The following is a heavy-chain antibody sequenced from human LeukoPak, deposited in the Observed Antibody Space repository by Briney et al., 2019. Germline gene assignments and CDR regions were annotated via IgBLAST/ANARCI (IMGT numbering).Heavy chain of an antibody. Sequence: SETLSLTCAVSGGSISSSNWWSWVRQPPGKGLEWIGEIYHSGSTNYNPSLKSRVTISVDKSKNQLSLKLSSVTAADTAVYYCARHIVVVPAAIYWFDPWGQGTLVTVSS. V-gene: IGHV4-4*02. J-gene: IGHJ5*02. CDR1: GGSISSSNW. D-gene: IGHD2-2*01. CDR3: ARHIVVVPAAIYWFDP. CDR2: IYHSGST.